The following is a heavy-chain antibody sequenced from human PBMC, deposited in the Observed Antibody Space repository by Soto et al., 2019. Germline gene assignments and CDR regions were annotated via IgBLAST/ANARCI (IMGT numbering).Heavy chain of an antibody. J-gene: IGHJ4*02. D-gene: IGHD2-15*01. V-gene: IGHV4-39*01. Sequence: SETLSLTCTVSGGSISSSSYYWGWIRQPPGKGLEWIGSIYYSGSTYYNPSLKSRVTISVDTSKNQFSLKLRSEDTAVYYCARGPGGPDGPGDYWGQGTLVTVSS. CDR2: IYYSGST. CDR3: ARGPGGPDGPGDY. CDR1: GGSISSSSYY.